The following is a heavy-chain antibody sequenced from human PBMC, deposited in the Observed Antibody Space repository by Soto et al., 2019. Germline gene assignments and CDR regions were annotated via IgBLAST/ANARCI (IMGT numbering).Heavy chain of an antibody. CDR1: GFTFSSYE. D-gene: IGHD2-8*01. CDR2: ISSSGSTI. J-gene: IGHJ4*02. V-gene: IGHV3-48*03. Sequence: GGSLRLSCAASGFTFSSYEMNWVRQAPGKGLEWVSYISSSGSTIYYADSVKGRFTISGDNAKNSLYLQMNSLRAEDTAVYYCARGLLYDPLDYWGQGTLVTVSS. CDR3: ARGLLYDPLDY.